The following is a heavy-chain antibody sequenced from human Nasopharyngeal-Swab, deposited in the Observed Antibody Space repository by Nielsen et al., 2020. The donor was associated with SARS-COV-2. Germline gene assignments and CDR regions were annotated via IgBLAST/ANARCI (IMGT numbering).Heavy chain of an antibody. D-gene: IGHD3-10*01. J-gene: IGHJ5*02. CDR1: GYTFTSYD. Sequence: SVKVSCKASGYTFTSYDINWVRQATGQGLEWMGWMNPSSGHTGYAQKFQGRVTFTRNTSISTAYMEVSSLRSEDTAIYYCARGALTYNYGSGSYFQHNWFDPWGQGALVTVSS. CDR2: MNPSSGHT. CDR3: ARGALTYNYGSGSYFQHNWFDP. V-gene: IGHV1-8*03.